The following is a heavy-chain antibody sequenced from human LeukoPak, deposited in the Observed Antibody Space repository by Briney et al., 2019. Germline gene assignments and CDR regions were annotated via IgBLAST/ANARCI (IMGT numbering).Heavy chain of an antibody. V-gene: IGHV4-34*01. CDR1: GGSFSGYY. CDR2: INHSGST. Sequence: SETLSLTCAVYGGSFSGYYWSGIRQPPGKGLEGIGEINHSGSTNYNPSLKSRVTISVDTSKNQFSLKLSSVTAADTAVYYCARGGRRTGTYYYDSSGYHDYWGQGTLVTVSS. CDR3: ARGGRRTGTYYYDSSGYHDY. J-gene: IGHJ4*02. D-gene: IGHD3-22*01.